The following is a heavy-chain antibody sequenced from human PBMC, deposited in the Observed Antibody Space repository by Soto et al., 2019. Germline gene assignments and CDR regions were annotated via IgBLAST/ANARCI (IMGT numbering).Heavy chain of an antibody. J-gene: IGHJ4*02. D-gene: IGHD3-22*01. CDR3: ARDRVYYYDNSGYYNFDY. CDR2: VSYDGSKQ. CDR1: GFTFSNYA. V-gene: IGHV3-30-3*01. Sequence: QVQLVESGGGVVQPGRSLRVSCAASGFTFSNYAMHWVRQAPGKGLAWVAVVSYDGSKQFYADSVEGRFTISRDSSKSTRYLHMDNLRDEDTAVYYCARDRVYYYDNSGYYNFDYWGQGTLVTVSS.